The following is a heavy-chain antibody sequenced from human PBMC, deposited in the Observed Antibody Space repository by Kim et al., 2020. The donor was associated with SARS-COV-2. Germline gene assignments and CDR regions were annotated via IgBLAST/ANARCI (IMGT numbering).Heavy chain of an antibody. D-gene: IGHD3-10*01. V-gene: IGHV1-46*01. J-gene: IGHJ5*02. Sequence: AQKFKGRVTMTRDTSTSTVYMELSSLRSEDTAVYYCARDPYGSGTNWFDPWGQGTLVTVSS. CDR3: ARDPYGSGTNWFDP.